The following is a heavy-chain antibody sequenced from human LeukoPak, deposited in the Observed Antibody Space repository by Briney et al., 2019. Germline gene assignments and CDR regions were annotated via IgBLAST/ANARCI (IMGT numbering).Heavy chain of an antibody. J-gene: IGHJ5*02. CDR1: GVSIRSSNYF. D-gene: IGHD3-10*01. Sequence: PSETLSLTCTVSGVSIRSSNYFWGWIRQPPGKGLEWIGSTSYSEGTHYNPSLKSRLIMNIDTSKNQFSLELSSVTAADTALYYCARHARYRSGEDWFDPWGQGTLVTVSS. V-gene: IGHV4-39*01. CDR3: ARHARYRSGEDWFDP. CDR2: TSYSEGT.